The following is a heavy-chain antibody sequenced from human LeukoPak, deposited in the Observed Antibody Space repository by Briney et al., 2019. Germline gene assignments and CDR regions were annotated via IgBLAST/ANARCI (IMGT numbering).Heavy chain of an antibody. V-gene: IGHV4-39*07. CDR2: IYYSGST. Sequence: SETLSLTCTVSGGSISSSSYYWGWIRQPPGKGLEWIGSIYYSGSTYYNPSLKSRVTISVDTSKNQFSLKLTSVTAADTAVYYCARWGGQQLNAFDIWGQGTVVTVSS. CDR1: GGSISSSSYY. J-gene: IGHJ3*02. D-gene: IGHD6-13*01. CDR3: ARWGGQQLNAFDI.